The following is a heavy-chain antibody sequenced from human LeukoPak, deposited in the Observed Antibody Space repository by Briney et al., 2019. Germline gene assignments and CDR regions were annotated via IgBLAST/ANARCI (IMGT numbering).Heavy chain of an antibody. CDR1: GFIFSNYG. CDR2: IRYDGSNE. CDR3: AKDALVGRSSTSCYTAGDY. J-gene: IGHJ4*02. V-gene: IGHV3-30*02. D-gene: IGHD2-2*02. Sequence: PGGSLRLSCAASGFIFSNYGMHWVRQAPGKGLEWVTFIRYDGSNEYYADSVKGRFTISRDNSMKMLYLQMNSLRAEDTGVYFCAKDALVGRSSTSCYTAGDYWGQGTLVTVSS.